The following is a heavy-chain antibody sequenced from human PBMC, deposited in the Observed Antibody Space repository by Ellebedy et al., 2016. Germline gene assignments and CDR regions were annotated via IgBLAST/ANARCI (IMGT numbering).Heavy chain of an antibody. D-gene: IGHD6-19*01. CDR3: TRGWLVPWFDP. J-gene: IGHJ5*02. CDR2: IIPILGIA. Sequence: ASVKVSCKASGGTFSSYAISWVRQAPGQGLEWMGGIIPILGIANYAQKFQGRVTITADESTSTAYMELSSLRSEDTAVYYCTRGWLVPWFDPWGQGTLVTVSS. CDR1: GGTFSSYA. V-gene: IGHV1-69*10.